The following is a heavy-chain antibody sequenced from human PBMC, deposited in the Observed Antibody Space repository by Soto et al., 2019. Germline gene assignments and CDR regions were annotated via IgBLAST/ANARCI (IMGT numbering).Heavy chain of an antibody. CDR2: IIPIFGTA. D-gene: IGHD2-15*01. V-gene: IGHV1-69*01. Sequence: QVQLVQSGAEVKKPGSSVKVSCKASGGTFSSYAISWVRQAPGQVLEWMGGIIPIFGTANYAQKFQGRVTITADESTSAAYMELSSLRSEDTAVYYCARDGYCSGGSCYPPGLDYWGHSTLVTVSS. CDR1: GGTFSSYA. CDR3: ARDGYCSGGSCYPPGLDY. J-gene: IGHJ4*01.